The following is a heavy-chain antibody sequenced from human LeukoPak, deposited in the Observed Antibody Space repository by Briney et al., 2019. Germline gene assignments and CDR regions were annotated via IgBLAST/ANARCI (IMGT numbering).Heavy chain of an antibody. CDR1: GFTFSSYE. CDR2: ISSSGSTI. V-gene: IGHV3-48*03. Sequence: GGFLRLSCAASGFTFSSYEMNWVRQAPGKGLEWVSYISSSGSTIYYADSVKGRFTISRDNAKNSLYLQMNSLRAEDTAVYYCAGSMITFGGVIVPFDYWGQGTLVTVSS. CDR3: AGSMITFGGVIVPFDY. J-gene: IGHJ4*02. D-gene: IGHD3-16*02.